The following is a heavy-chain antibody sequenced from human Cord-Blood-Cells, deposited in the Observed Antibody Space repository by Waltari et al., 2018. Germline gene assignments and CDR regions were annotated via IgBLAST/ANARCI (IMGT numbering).Heavy chain of an antibody. CDR2: ISGSGGRT. CDR1: GFTFSSYA. V-gene: IGHV3-23*01. CDR3: AKEYSNYVLITYYFDY. Sequence: EVQLLESGGGLVQPGGSLRLSCAASGFTFSSYAMSWVRQAPGKGLEWVSAISGSGGRTYVADSVKGRFTISRDNSKNTLYLQMNSLRAEDTAVYYCAKEYSNYVLITYYFDYWGQGTLVTVSS. J-gene: IGHJ4*02. D-gene: IGHD4-4*01.